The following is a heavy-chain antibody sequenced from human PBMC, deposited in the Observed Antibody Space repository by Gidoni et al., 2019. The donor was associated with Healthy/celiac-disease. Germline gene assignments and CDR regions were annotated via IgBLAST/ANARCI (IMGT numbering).Heavy chain of an antibody. V-gene: IGHV3-30*04. J-gene: IGHJ4*02. CDR3: ARAAGGGSGYYSFDY. Sequence: QLQLVESGGGVVPPGRSLRRSCAASGFTFSSYARHWVRQATGKGLEWVAVISYDGSNKYYADSVRGRFTISRDNSKNTLYLQMNSLRAEDTAVYYCARAAGGGSGYYSFDYWGQGTLVTVSS. D-gene: IGHD3-22*01. CDR2: ISYDGSNK. CDR1: GFTFSSYA.